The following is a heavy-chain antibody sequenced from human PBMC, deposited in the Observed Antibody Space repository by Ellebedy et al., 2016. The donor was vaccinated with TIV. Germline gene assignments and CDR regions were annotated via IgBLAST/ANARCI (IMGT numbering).Heavy chain of an antibody. CDR3: ARGRWGSSNWFLGY. D-gene: IGHD6-13*01. CDR1: GGSLSGYL. V-gene: IGHV4-34*01. CDR2: VNLSGTS. Sequence: SETLSLTCNVSGGSLSGYLWSWIRQPPGKGLEWIGEVNLSGTSDYNPSLKSRVRVALVTTKNQVTLRLTSVTAADTAVYYCARGRWGSSNWFLGYWGHGTLVTVSS. J-gene: IGHJ4*01.